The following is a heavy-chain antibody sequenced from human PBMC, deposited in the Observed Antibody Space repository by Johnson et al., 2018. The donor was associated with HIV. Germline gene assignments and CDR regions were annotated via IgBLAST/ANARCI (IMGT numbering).Heavy chain of an antibody. Sequence: GLEWVSLINWPGGRTYYADSVQGRFTISRDNSKNTLYLQMNSLRAEDTAIYYCAKEYCGGDCSTDAFDIWGQGTMVTVSS. CDR3: AKEYCGGDCSTDAFDI. V-gene: IGHV3-23*01. J-gene: IGHJ3*02. D-gene: IGHD2-21*02. CDR2: INWPGGRT.